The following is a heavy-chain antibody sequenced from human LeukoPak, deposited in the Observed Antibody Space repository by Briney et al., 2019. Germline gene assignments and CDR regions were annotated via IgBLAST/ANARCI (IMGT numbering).Heavy chain of an antibody. D-gene: IGHD3-22*01. CDR1: GFTFSSYS. Sequence: GGSLRLSCAASGFTFSSYSMNLVRQAPGKGLEWVSSISSSSSYIYYADSVKGRFTISRDNAKNSLYLQMNSLRAEDTAVYYCARDYYDPVDAFDIWGQGTMVTVSS. J-gene: IGHJ3*02. CDR3: ARDYYDPVDAFDI. V-gene: IGHV3-21*01. CDR2: ISSSSSYI.